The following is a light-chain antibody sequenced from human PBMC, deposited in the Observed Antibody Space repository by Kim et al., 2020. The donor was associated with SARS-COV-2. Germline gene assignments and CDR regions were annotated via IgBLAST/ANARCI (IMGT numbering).Light chain of an antibody. CDR3: SSYAGSNNLV. CDR1: RREVGGYNY. Sequence: VPLACTGNRREVGGYNYVSWYQQHPGKAPKLMIYEVSKRPSGVPDRFSGSKSGNTASLVVSGLQAEDEADYYCSSYAGSNNLVFGGGTQLTVL. CDR2: EVS. V-gene: IGLV2-8*01. J-gene: IGLJ2*01.